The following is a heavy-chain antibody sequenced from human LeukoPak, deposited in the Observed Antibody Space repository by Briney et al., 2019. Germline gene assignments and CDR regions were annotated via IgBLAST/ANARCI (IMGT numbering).Heavy chain of an antibody. D-gene: IGHD2-2*01. CDR1: GYSISSGYY. J-gene: IGHJ1*01. Sequence: SETLSLTCTVSGYSISSGYYWGWIRQPPGKGLEGIGSIYHSGSTYYNPSLKSRVPISVDTSKTQFSLKLSSVTAADTAVYYCARGPYIVVVPAAVFQHWGQGTLVTVSS. CDR3: ARGPYIVVVPAAVFQH. V-gene: IGHV4-38-2*02. CDR2: IYHSGST.